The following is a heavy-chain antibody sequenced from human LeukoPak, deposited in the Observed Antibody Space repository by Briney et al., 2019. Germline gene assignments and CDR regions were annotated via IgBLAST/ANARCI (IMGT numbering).Heavy chain of an antibody. D-gene: IGHD3-10*01. CDR2: ISYDGSNK. CDR3: ARETMVRGVMIKGDY. CDR1: GFTFSNYA. J-gene: IGHJ4*02. Sequence: PGGSLRLSCAASGFTFSNYAIHRVRQAPGKGLEWVAVISYDGSNKYYADSVKGRFTISRDNSKNTLYLQMNSLRAEDTAVYYCARETMVRGVMIKGDYWGQGTLVTVSS. V-gene: IGHV3-30-3*01.